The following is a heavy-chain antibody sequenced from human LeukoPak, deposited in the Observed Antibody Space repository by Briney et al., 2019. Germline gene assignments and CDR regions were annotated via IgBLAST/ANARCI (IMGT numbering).Heavy chain of an antibody. CDR2: INPSGGTT. J-gene: IGHJ4*02. D-gene: IGHD6-19*01. CDR3: AREGGSSGSFDS. CDR1: GYTFTNSY. Sequence: GASVKVSCKASGYTFTNSYMHWVRQAPGQGLEWMGIINPSGGTTSYAQKFQGRVTMTRDMSTSTVYMELSSLRSEDTAVYYCAREGGSSGSFDSWGQGTLVTVSS. V-gene: IGHV1-46*01.